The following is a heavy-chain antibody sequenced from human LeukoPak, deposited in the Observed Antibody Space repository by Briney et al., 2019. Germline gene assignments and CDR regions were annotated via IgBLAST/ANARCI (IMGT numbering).Heavy chain of an antibody. V-gene: IGHV4-39*07. Sequence: SETLSLTCTVSGGSISNSNYYWGWIRQPPGKGLEWIGNIYYSGNTYYNSSLKSRVTISVDTSKNQFSLKLSSVTAADTAVYYCARVFGVVRGEGIIDYWGQGTLVTVSS. D-gene: IGHD3-10*01. CDR1: GGSISNSNYY. CDR2: IYYSGNT. J-gene: IGHJ4*02. CDR3: ARVFGVVRGEGIIDY.